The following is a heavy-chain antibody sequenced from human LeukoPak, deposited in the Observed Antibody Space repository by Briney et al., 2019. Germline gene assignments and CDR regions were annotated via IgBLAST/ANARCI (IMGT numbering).Heavy chain of an antibody. D-gene: IGHD5-12*01. CDR2: IYSGGST. J-gene: IGHJ4*02. V-gene: IGHV3-53*01. CDR1: GFTFSSNY. CDR3: ARGGGYDKSFDY. Sequence: GGSLRLSCAASGFTFSSNYMSWVCQAPGKGLEWVSVIYSGGSTYYADSVKGRFTISRDNSKNTLYLQMNSLRAEDTAVYYCARGGGYDKSFDYWGQGTLVTVSS.